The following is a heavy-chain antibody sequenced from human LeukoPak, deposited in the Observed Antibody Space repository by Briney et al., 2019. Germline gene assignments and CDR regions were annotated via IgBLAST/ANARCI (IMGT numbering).Heavy chain of an antibody. Sequence: ASVKVSCKASGYTFTSYGISWVRQAPGQGLEWMGWISAYNGNTNYAQKLQGRVTMTTDTSTSTAYMELRSLRSDDTAVYYCAGSWGPMNPDAFDIWGQGTMVTVSS. CDR1: GYTFTSYG. CDR3: AGSWGPMNPDAFDI. V-gene: IGHV1-18*01. J-gene: IGHJ3*02. CDR2: ISAYNGNT. D-gene: IGHD3-16*01.